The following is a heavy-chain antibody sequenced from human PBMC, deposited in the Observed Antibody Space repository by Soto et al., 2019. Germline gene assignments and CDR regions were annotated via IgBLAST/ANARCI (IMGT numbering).Heavy chain of an antibody. J-gene: IGHJ6*02. CDR2: INPNSGGT. V-gene: IGHV1-2*04. Sequence: ASVKVSCKASGYTFTGYYMHWVRQAPGQGLEWMGWINPNSGGTNYAQKFQGWVTMTRDTSISTAYMELSRLRSDDTAVYYCARALAVAGPLYYYYYGMDVWGQGATVTVSS. CDR3: ARALAVAGPLYYYYYGMDV. D-gene: IGHD6-19*01. CDR1: GYTFTGYY.